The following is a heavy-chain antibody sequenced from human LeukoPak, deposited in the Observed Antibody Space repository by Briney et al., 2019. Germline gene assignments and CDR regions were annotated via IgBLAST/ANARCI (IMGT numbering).Heavy chain of an antibody. V-gene: IGHV3-7*01. CDR3: ARWRWAPSEFAY. Sequence: WGSLTLPCTASGFTFRTYWMSWVRQAPGKGLEWVASIKGDGSYTEYVDSVKGRFTISRDNAKNSLYLQMISLRVEDTAVYYCARWRWAPSEFAYWGRESLATLSS. D-gene: IGHD5-24*01. J-gene: IGHJ4*02. CDR1: GFTFRTYW. CDR2: IKGDGSYT.